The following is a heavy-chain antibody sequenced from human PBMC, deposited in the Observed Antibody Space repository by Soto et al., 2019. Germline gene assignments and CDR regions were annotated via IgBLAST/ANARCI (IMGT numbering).Heavy chain of an antibody. D-gene: IGHD3-22*01. V-gene: IGHV4-30-2*01. CDR2: IYHSGST. CDR3: ARSYYYDTIRAAFDI. CDR1: GGSISSGGYS. J-gene: IGHJ3*02. Sequence: KTSETLSLTCAVSGGSISSGGYSWSWIRQPPGKGLEWIGYIYHSGSTYYNPSLKSRVTISVDRSKNQFSLKLSSVTAADTAVYYCARSYYYDTIRAAFDIWGQGTMVTVSS.